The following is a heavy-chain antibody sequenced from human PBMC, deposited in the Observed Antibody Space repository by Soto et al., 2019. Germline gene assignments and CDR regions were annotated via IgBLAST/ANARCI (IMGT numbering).Heavy chain of an antibody. CDR2: IVVGSGNT. Sequence: SVKVSCKASGFTFTSSAVQWVRQARGQRPEWIGWIVVGSGNTNYAQKFQERVTITRDMSTSTAYMELSSLRSEDTAVYYCAANPGYRSYVSYYYGMDVWGQGTTVTVSS. CDR1: GFTFTSSA. J-gene: IGHJ6*02. CDR3: AANPGYRSYVSYYYGMDV. V-gene: IGHV1-58*01. D-gene: IGHD1-26*01.